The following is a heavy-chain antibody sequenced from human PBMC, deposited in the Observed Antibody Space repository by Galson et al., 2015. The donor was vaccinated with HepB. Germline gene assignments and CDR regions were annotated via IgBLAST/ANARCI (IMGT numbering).Heavy chain of an antibody. J-gene: IGHJ3*02. CDR2: INPSGGST. Sequence: SVKVSCKASGYTFTNYYIHWVRQAPGQGLEWMGIINPSGGSTNYAQKLHGRVTMTRDTSTSTLYMELSTLRSEDTAVYYCARDGEDFGGPRSSRAFDIWGQGTMVTVSS. D-gene: IGHD3-10*01. CDR1: GYTFTNYY. V-gene: IGHV1-46*01. CDR3: ARDGEDFGGPRSSRAFDI.